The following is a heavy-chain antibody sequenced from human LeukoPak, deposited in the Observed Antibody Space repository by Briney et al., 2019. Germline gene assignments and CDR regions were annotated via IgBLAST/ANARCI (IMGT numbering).Heavy chain of an antibody. CDR3: AKAPYYYGLEDYFDY. CDR1: GFTVSSSY. V-gene: IGHV3-53*01. D-gene: IGHD3-10*01. CDR2: IYSDGST. Sequence: GGSLRLSCAASGFTVSSSYMSWVRQAPGKGLEWVSVIYSDGSTYYADSVKGRFTISRDNSKNTLYLQMNSLRAEDTAVYYCAKAPYYYGLEDYFDYWGQGTLVTVSS. J-gene: IGHJ4*02.